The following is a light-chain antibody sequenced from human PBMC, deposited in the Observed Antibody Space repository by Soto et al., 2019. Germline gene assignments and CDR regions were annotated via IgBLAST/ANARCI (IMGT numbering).Light chain of an antibody. CDR2: EVS. CDR1: SSDVGGYNY. CDR3: SSYAGSFGGV. J-gene: IGLJ2*01. V-gene: IGLV2-8*01. Sequence: QSALTQPPSASGSPGQSVTISCTGTSSDVGGYNYVSWYQQHPGKAPKLMIYEVSKRPSGVPDRFSGSKSGNTASLTVSGLQAEDEADYYCSSYAGSFGGVFGGGTKLTVL.